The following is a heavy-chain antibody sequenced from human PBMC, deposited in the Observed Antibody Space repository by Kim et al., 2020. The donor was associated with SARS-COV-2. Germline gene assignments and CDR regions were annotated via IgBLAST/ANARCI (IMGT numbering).Heavy chain of an antibody. D-gene: IGHD3-9*01. CDR3: AREARIRYTDA. Sequence: GGSLRLSCVASGFTFRDYYMSWIRQSPGRGLKWLAYISSTSTTIIYADSVRGRFTISRDNAKNSLYLQMNSLRAEDTALYFCAREARIRYTDAWGQGTPVTVSS. CDR1: GFTFRDYY. V-gene: IGHV3-11*01. CDR2: ISSTSTTI. J-gene: IGHJ5*02.